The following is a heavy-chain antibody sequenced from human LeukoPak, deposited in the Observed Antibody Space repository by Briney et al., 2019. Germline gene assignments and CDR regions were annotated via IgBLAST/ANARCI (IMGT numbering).Heavy chain of an antibody. CDR2: IRYDESNR. CDR3: AKGGGGDYRYLPSDY. D-gene: IGHD4-17*01. CDR1: GFTFSSYA. J-gene: IGHJ4*02. V-gene: IGHV3-30*02. Sequence: GGSLTLSCAASGFTFSSYAMHWVPQAPGKGLEWVAFIRYDESNRYYTDSVKGRFTISRDNYKNTLYLQMNSLRAEDTAVYYCAKGGGGDYRYLPSDYWGQGTLVTVSS.